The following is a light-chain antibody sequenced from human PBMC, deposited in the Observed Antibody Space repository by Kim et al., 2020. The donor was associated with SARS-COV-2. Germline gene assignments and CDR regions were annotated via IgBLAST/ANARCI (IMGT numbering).Light chain of an antibody. CDR1: KLGDKY. CDR3: QAWDSTTVI. CDR2: EDS. Sequence: SYELTQPPSVSVSPGQTAYITCSGDKLGDKYACWYQQRPGQSPVLVIHEDSQRPSGIPERFSGSKSGDTATLTIGGAQDMDEAVYYCQAWDSTTVIFGGGTKLTVL. V-gene: IGLV3-1*01. J-gene: IGLJ2*01.